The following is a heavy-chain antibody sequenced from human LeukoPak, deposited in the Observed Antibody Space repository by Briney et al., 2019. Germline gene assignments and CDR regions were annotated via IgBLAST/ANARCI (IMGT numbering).Heavy chain of an antibody. D-gene: IGHD4-11*01. CDR3: ARPAVTTSFYFDY. J-gene: IGHJ4*02. CDR1: GYSFTSYW. V-gene: IGHV5-51*01. Sequence: GESLKISCKGSGYSFTSYWIGWVRQMPGKGLEWIGIIYPGDSDTRYSPSFQGQVTISADKSIRTAYLQWSSLKASDTAMYYCARPAVTTSFYFDYWGQGTLVTVSS. CDR2: IYPGDSDT.